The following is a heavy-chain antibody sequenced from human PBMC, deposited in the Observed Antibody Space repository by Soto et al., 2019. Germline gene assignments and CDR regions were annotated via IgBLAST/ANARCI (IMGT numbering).Heavy chain of an antibody. Sequence: QITLKESGPTLVKPTQSLTLTFTFSGFSLSTSGVGVGWVRQPPGKALEWLALIYSNDDKRFSTSLKSSLTITTDTSKNQVVLTMTNMDPVDTGTYYCTHIRGSGLYGMAVWGQGTTVTVSS. D-gene: IGHD3-10*01. V-gene: IGHV2-5*01. J-gene: IGHJ6*02. CDR3: THIRGSGLYGMAV. CDR2: IYSNDDK. CDR1: GFSLSTSGVG.